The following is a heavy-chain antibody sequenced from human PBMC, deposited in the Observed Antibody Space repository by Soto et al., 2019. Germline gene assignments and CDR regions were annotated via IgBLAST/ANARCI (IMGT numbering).Heavy chain of an antibody. CDR1: GGSISSSNYY. CDR3: AREDRTNGYNYDY. V-gene: IGHV4-39*01. Sequence: SETLSLTCSVSGGSISSSNYYWAWIRQPPGKGLEWIGSIYYIGNTYYNPSLKSRVTMSVDTSKNQFSLKVTSVTAADTAIYYCAREDRTNGYNYDYWGQGTLVTVSS. D-gene: IGHD1-1*01. CDR2: IYYIGNT. J-gene: IGHJ4*02.